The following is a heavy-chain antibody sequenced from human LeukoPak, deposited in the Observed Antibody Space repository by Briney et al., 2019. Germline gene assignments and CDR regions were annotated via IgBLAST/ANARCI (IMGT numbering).Heavy chain of an antibody. CDR3: ATHSGAFDI. J-gene: IGHJ3*02. V-gene: IGHV3-23*01. Sequence: GGSLRLSCAASGFTFSSYAMGWVRQAPGKGLEWVSVIGGSGGSTYYADSVKGRFTISRDNSKNTLYLQMGSLRAEDTAVYYCATHSGAFDIWGQGTMVTVSS. D-gene: IGHD3-10*01. CDR2: IGGSGGST. CDR1: GFTFSSYA.